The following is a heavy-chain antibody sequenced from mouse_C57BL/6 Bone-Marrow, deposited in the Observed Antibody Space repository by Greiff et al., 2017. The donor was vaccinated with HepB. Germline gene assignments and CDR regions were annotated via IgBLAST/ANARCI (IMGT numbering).Heavy chain of an antibody. CDR1: GYTFTSYG. J-gene: IGHJ3*01. CDR3: AGLGKYCGSRVFAD. D-gene: IGHD1-1*01. CDR2: IYPRSGNT. V-gene: IGHV1-81*01. Sequence: QVQLKQSGAELARPGASVKLSCKASGYTFTSYGISWVKQRTGQGLEWIGEIYPRSGNTYYNEKFKGKATLTADKSSSTAYMELRSLTSEDSAVYFCAGLGKYCGSRVFADWSQGTLVTVSA.